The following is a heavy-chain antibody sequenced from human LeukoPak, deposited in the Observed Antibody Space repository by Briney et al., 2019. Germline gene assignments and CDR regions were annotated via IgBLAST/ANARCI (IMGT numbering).Heavy chain of an antibody. CDR3: AREAIPSSSWDPYFDY. CDR2: IYYSGST. CDR1: GGSISSGDYY. Sequence: SQTLSLTCTVSGGSISSGDYYWSWIRQHPGKGLEWIGYIYYSGSTYYNPSLKSRVTISVDTSKNQFSLKLSSVTAADTAVYYCAREAIPSSSWDPYFDYWGQGTLVTVSS. D-gene: IGHD6-13*01. V-gene: IGHV4-31*03. J-gene: IGHJ4*02.